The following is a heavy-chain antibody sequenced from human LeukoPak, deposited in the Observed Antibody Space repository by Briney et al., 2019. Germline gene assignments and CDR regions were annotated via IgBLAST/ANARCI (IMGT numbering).Heavy chain of an antibody. J-gene: IGHJ4*02. CDR2: ISSNGGST. D-gene: IGHD3-16*01. CDR1: GFTFSSYA. CDR3: ASNSGGRNDY. V-gene: IGHV3-64*01. Sequence: AGGSLRLSCAASGFTFSSYAMHWVRQAPGKGLEYVSAISSNGGSTYYANSVKGRFTISRDNSKNTLYLQMNSLRAEDTAVYYCASNSGGRNDYWGQGTLVTVSS.